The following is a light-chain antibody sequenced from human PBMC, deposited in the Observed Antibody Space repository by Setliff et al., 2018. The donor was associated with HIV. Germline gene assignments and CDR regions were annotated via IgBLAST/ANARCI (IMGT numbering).Light chain of an antibody. Sequence: QSALAQPASVSGSPGQSITISCTGTSSDVGSYNLVSWYQQHPGKAPKLMIYEVKKRPSGVSTRFSGSKSGNTASLTIPGLQAEDEADYYCCSYAGSVVFGGGTKVTVL. CDR1: SSDVGSYNL. V-gene: IGLV2-23*02. J-gene: IGLJ3*02. CDR2: EVK. CDR3: CSYAGSVV.